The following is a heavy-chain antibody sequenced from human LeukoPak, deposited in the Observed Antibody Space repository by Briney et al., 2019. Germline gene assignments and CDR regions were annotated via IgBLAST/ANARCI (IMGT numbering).Heavy chain of an antibody. CDR2: IYHGGST. D-gene: IGHD6-19*01. V-gene: IGHV4-38-2*02. Sequence: PSETLSLTCAVSGYSISSGYYWGWIRQPPGKGLEWIGSIYHGGSTYYNPSLKSRVTISVDTSKNQFSLKLSSVTAADTAVYYCARDSRAGYSSGWYLIDYWGQGTLVTVSS. J-gene: IGHJ4*02. CDR3: ARDSRAGYSSGWYLIDY. CDR1: GYSISSGYY.